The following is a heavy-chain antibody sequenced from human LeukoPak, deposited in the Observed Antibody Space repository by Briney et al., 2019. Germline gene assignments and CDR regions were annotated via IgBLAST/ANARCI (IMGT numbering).Heavy chain of an antibody. CDR3: AREQVKGTFDY. V-gene: IGHV3-30*14. D-gene: IGHD3-10*01. Sequence: GRSLRLSCAASGFTFSNYAMHWVRQAPGKGLEWVAIISSDGSNKYYADSVKGRFTISRDNSKNTLYLQMNSLRAEDTAVYYCAREQVKGTFDYWGQGTLVTVSS. CDR1: GFTFSNYA. CDR2: ISSDGSNK. J-gene: IGHJ4*02.